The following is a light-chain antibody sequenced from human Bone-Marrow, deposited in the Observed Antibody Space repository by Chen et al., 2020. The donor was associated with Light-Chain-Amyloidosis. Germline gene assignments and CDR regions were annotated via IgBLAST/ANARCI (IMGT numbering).Light chain of an antibody. Sequence: SYVLTQPSSVSVAPGQTATIACGGNNIGSTSVHWYQPTPGQAPLLVVYDDSDRPSGNPERVSGANSGNTATLTISRVEAGDEADYYCQVWDRSSDRPVFGGGTKLTVL. J-gene: IGLJ3*02. V-gene: IGLV3-21*02. CDR2: DDS. CDR3: QVWDRSSDRPV. CDR1: NIGSTS.